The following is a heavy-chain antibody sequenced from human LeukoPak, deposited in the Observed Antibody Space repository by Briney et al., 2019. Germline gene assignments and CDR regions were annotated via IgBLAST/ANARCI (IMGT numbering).Heavy chain of an antibody. V-gene: IGHV3-7*01. CDR1: GFTFTTYW. J-gene: IGHJ4*02. CDR3: TRDMQGSRLYLVGSQND. CDR2: MKPDGSE. Sequence: PGGSLRLSCAASGFTFTTYWMSWVRQAPGKGLEWVANMKPDGSEITISRDNAMNTLYLQMNSLRAEDSALYYCTRDMQGSRLYLVGSQNDWGQGTLVTVSS. D-gene: IGHD1-26*01.